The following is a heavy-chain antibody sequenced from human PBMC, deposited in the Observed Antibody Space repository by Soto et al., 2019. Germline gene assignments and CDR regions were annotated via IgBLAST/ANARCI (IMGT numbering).Heavy chain of an antibody. CDR3: AKGQWLLLQWNVAFDI. CDR1: GYSLTGYW. V-gene: IGHV5-51*01. Sequence: GVSLKISCKGFGYSLTGYWIGWVRQMPGKGLEWMGIIYPGDSDTRYSPSFQGQVTISADKSISTAYLQWSSLKASDTAVYYCAKGQWLLLQWNVAFDIWGQGTMVT. J-gene: IGHJ3*02. CDR2: IYPGDSDT. D-gene: IGHD3-22*01.